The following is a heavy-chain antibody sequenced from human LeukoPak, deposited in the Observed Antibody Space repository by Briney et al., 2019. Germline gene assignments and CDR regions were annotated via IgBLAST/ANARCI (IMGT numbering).Heavy chain of an antibody. CDR3: ARQRNYDILTGYYAD. CDR2: ISSSGGIT. CDR1: GFTFSSYA. Sequence: GGSLRLSCAASGFTFSSYAMSWVRQAPGKGLEWVSAISSSGGITYYAGSVKGRFTFSRDNSKNKMYLQMNSLTVEDTAVYYCARQRNYDILTGYYADWGQGTLVTVSS. D-gene: IGHD3-9*01. V-gene: IGHV3-23*01. J-gene: IGHJ4*02.